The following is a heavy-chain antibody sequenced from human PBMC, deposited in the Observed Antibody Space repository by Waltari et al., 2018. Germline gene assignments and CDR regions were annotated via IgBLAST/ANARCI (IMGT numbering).Heavy chain of an antibody. V-gene: IGHV3-23*01. CDR3: ARGSGVDS. D-gene: IGHD7-27*01. CDR2: ISDAGGII. CDR1: GFPFSTYV. Sequence: EVQLLESGGGLVQPGGSLRISFEASGFPFSTYVMNWVRQAPGKGLEWVSSISDAGGIINYADSVKGRFTISRDNSKNTLYLQMNSLRADDTAVYYCARGSGVDSWGQGTLVTISS. J-gene: IGHJ4*02.